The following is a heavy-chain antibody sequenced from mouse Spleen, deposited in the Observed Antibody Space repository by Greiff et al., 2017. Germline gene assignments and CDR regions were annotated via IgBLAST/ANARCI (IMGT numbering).Heavy chain of an antibody. CDR3: TKGIFAY. J-gene: IGHJ3*01. Sequence: LVESGAELVRPGASVTLSCKASGYTFTDYEMHWVKQTPVHGLEWIGAIDPETGGTAYNQKFKGKATLTADKSSSTAYMELRSLTSEDSAVYYCTKGIFAYWGQGTLVTVSA. CDR2: IDPETGGT. V-gene: IGHV1-15*01. CDR1: GYTFTDYE.